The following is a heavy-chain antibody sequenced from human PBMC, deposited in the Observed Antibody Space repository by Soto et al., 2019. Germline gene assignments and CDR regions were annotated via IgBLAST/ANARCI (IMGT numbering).Heavy chain of an antibody. J-gene: IGHJ6*02. Sequence: VQLMESGGGVVRPGRSLRLSCAASGFSFSVYPMNWVRQAPGKGLEWVAFISFDGSKTYYSDSVKGRFTISRDNSKNTVSLQMNNLRPGDAAVYHCANLLNVAAAGTPHYYGVDVWGQGTTVTVS. CDR2: ISFDGSKT. CDR3: ANLLNVAAAGTPHYYGVDV. V-gene: IGHV3-30*04. CDR1: GFSFSVYP. D-gene: IGHD6-13*01.